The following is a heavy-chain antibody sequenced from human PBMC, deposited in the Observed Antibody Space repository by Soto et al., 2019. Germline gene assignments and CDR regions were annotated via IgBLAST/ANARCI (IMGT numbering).Heavy chain of an antibody. CDR2: ISAYNGNT. D-gene: IGHD1-26*01. CDR3: AREQRDYSSGWRRYSGSYELDY. CDR1: GYTFTSYG. Sequence: QVQLVQSGAEVKKPGASVKVSCKASGYTFTSYGISWVRQAPGQGLEWMGWISAYNGNTNYAQKLQGRVTMTTDTSTSTAYMELRSLRSDDTAVYYCAREQRDYSSGWRRYSGSYELDYRGQGTLVTVSS. J-gene: IGHJ4*02. V-gene: IGHV1-18*01.